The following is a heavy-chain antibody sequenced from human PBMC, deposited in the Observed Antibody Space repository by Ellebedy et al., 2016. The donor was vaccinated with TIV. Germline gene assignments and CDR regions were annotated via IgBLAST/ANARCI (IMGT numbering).Heavy chain of an antibody. CDR2: ISIDGGAI. J-gene: IGHJ6*02. CDR3: AKDLKSLYRYYYYGMDV. CDR1: GFTFGDYY. Sequence: PGGSLRLSCAASGFTFGDYYMTWIRQAPGKGLEWISYISIDGGAIYYADSVKGRFTISRDNAKNSLYLQMNSLRAEDTALYYCAKDLKSLYRYYYYGMDVWGQGTTVTVSS. V-gene: IGHV3-11*01. D-gene: IGHD2-8*01.